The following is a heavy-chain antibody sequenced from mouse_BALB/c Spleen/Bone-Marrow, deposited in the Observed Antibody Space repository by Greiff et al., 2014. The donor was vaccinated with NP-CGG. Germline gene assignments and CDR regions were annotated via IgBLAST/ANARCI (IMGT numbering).Heavy chain of an antibody. V-gene: IGHV1-14*01. Sequence: SGPDLVKPGASVKMSCKASGYTFTSFVMHWVKQKPGQGLEWIGYINPYNDGTKYNEKFKDKATLSSDKSSSTAYMELSSLTSEDSAVYYCGRRESGTWFAYWGQGTLVTVSA. CDR1: GYTFTSFV. D-gene: IGHD4-1*01. CDR3: GRRESGTWFAY. CDR2: INPYNDGT. J-gene: IGHJ3*01.